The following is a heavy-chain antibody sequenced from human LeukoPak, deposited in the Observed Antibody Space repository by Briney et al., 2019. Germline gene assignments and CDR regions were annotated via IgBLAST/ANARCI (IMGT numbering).Heavy chain of an antibody. CDR3: ATAINYYDSSGIDY. V-gene: IGHV3-30*03. J-gene: IGHJ4*02. CDR2: ISYDGSNK. Sequence: GGSLRLSCAASGFTFSSYGMHWVRQAPGKGLEWVAVISYDGSNKYYADSVKGRFTISRDNSKNTLYLQMNSLRAEDTAVYYCATAINYYDSSGIDYWGQGTLVTVSS. CDR1: GFTFSSYG. D-gene: IGHD3-22*01.